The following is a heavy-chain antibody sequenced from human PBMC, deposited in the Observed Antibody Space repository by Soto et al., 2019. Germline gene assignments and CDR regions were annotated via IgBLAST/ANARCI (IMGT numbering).Heavy chain of an antibody. CDR2: IWVDGDNE. CDR3: AREHSSTWYNGMDV. Sequence: QVQLVESGGGVVQPGRALRLSCVASGFMFSDYGMHWVRQAPGKGLEWVAAIWVDGDNEFYADSVKGRFTISRDNSKNTLYLQMNTLSADDMAVYYCAREHSSTWYNGMDVWGQGTTVTVSS. J-gene: IGHJ6*02. D-gene: IGHD6-19*01. V-gene: IGHV3-33*01. CDR1: GFMFSDYG.